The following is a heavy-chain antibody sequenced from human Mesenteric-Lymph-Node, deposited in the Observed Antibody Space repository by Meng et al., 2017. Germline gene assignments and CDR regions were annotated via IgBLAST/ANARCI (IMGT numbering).Heavy chain of an antibody. CDR2: IYYSGST. CDR3: ARVSSGWDYFDY. Sequence: QVQLQEWGPGLVKPSQTLSLTCTVSGGSIGSGGYYWTWIRQHPGKGLEWFGHIYYSGSTFYNPSLKRRVIISIDTSKNQFSLNLRSVTAADTAVYYCARVSSGWDYFDYWGQGTLVTVSS. J-gene: IGHJ4*02. CDR1: GGSIGSGGYY. D-gene: IGHD6-19*01. V-gene: IGHV4-31*03.